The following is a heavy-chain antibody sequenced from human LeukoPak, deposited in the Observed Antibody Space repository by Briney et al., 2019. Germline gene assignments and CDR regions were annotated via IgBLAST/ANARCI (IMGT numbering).Heavy chain of an antibody. CDR3: ARDIFTVPARNAFDI. V-gene: IGHV1-2*02. CDR1: RYTVPGYY. Sequence: ASVPVSCKASRYTVPGYYMHWVGQAPGQGLEWMGWINPNSIGTRYSHKSQGRVTMTRDTSLNTAYMELSRLISDDAAVYYCARDIFTVPARNAFDIWGQGTMVTVSS. J-gene: IGHJ3*02. D-gene: IGHD2-2*01. CDR2: INPNSIGT.